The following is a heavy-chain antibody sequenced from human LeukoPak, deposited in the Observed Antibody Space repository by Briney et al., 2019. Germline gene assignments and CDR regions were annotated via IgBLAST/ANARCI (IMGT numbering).Heavy chain of an antibody. V-gene: IGHV3-48*03. CDR2: ISRSGSTI. CDR1: GFSFSRYE. D-gene: IGHD5-24*01. Sequence: GGALRLSCAASGFSFSRYEMNWVREALGEGVGRGSYISRSGSTIYYADSMKGRFTISRDNAKNSLYLQINSLRAEDTAVYYCARDLRRWLQNNYYMDVWGKGTTVTISS. CDR3: ARDLRRWLQNNYYMDV. J-gene: IGHJ6*03.